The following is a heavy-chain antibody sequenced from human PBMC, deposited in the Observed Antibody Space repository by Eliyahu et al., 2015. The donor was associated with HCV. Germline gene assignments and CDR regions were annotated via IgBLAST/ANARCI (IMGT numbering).Heavy chain of an antibody. Sequence: QVQLVQSGAEVQKPGASVKLSCXASGYTFTGYYLHWVRQAPGQGLEWMGWINPNNGDTNYAQKFKGRVTMTRDTSISTTYMELSSLRFDDRAVYYCARGGRYDWGSYRYSFLDHWGQGTLVTVSS. V-gene: IGHV1-2*02. CDR3: ARGGRYDWGSYRYSFLDH. CDR2: INPNNGDT. J-gene: IGHJ4*02. D-gene: IGHD3-16*02. CDR1: GYTFTGYY.